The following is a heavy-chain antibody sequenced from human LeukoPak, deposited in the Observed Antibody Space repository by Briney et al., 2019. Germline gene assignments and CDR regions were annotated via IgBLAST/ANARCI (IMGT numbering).Heavy chain of an antibody. V-gene: IGHV1-3*01. D-gene: IGHD6-13*01. J-gene: IGHJ4*02. CDR3: ARGRVLIAAAGIGY. Sequence: ASVKVSCKASGYTFTSYAMHWVRQAPGQRLEWTGWINAGNGNTKYSQKFQGRVTITRDTSASTAYMELSSLRSEDTAVYYCARGRVLIAAAGIGYWGQGTLVTVSS. CDR1: GYTFTSYA. CDR2: INAGNGNT.